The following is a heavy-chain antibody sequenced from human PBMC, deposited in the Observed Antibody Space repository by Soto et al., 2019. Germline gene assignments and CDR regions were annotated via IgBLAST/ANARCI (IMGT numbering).Heavy chain of an antibody. CDR1: GGSISTSDYY. Sequence: QLQLQESGPGLVKPSETLSLTCTVSGGSISTSDYYWDWIRQSPGMGMEWIGSVFYRGNTYYHPALKSRVTISVDTSKGQFSLRLESVTAADTAVYYCARRLAGTRKAFDYWGQGTLVTASS. D-gene: IGHD6-13*01. J-gene: IGHJ4*02. CDR2: VFYRGNT. CDR3: ARRLAGTRKAFDY. V-gene: IGHV4-39*01.